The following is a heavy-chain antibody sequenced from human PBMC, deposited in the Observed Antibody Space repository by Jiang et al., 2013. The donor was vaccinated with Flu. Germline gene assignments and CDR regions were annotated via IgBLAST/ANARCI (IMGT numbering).Heavy chain of an antibody. D-gene: IGHD3-16*01. CDR1: GYSFTRYG. V-gene: IGHV1-18*04. Sequence: GAEVKKPGASVRLSCQGSGYSFTRYGIVWLRQAPGQGLQWMGWIATYNGDTNSPENLQGRVTMTADASTSTAYMDLSSLRSDDTATYYCARAWGRYYDNNAYFDYWGPGTLVIRLL. CDR3: ARAWGRYYDNNAYFDY. CDR2: IATYNGDT. J-gene: IGHJ4*02.